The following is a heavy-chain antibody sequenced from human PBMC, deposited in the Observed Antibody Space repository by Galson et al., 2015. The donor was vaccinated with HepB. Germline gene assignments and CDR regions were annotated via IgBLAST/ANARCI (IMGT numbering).Heavy chain of an antibody. D-gene: IGHD1-7*01. CDR1: GFTFSDYF. V-gene: IGHV3-11*01. Sequence: SLRLSCATSGFTFSDYFMYWIRQAPGRRPEWVSSISLRDTSIHYADFAKGRFTISRDNAKNSLYLQMSSLRVDDTAVYYCVRARTQHLADIGFDPWGQGSLVIVSS. J-gene: IGHJ5*02. CDR3: VRARTQHLADIGFDP. CDR2: ISLRDTSI.